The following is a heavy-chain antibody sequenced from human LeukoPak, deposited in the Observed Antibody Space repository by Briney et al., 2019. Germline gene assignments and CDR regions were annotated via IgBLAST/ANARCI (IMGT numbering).Heavy chain of an antibody. CDR2: ISGSGGST. CDR3: AKPRGVTMVRGVIYDY. D-gene: IGHD3-10*01. J-gene: IGHJ4*02. Sequence: GGSLRLSCAASGFTFSSYAMRWVRQAPGKGLAGVAAISGSGGSTYYADSVKGRFTISRDNSKNTLYLQMNSLRAEDTAVYYCAKPRGVTMVRGVIYDYWGQGTLVTVSS. V-gene: IGHV3-23*01. CDR1: GFTFSSYA.